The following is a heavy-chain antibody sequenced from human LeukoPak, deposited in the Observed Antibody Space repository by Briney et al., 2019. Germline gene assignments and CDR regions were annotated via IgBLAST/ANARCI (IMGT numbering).Heavy chain of an antibody. Sequence: GGSLRLSCAASGFTFSSYWMSWVRQAPGKGLEWVANIKQDGSEKYYVDSVKGRFTISRDNAKNSLYLQMNSLRAGDTAVYYCARERSIAARHSAYWGQGTLVTVSS. CDR3: ARERSIAARHSAY. CDR2: IKQDGSEK. D-gene: IGHD6-6*01. J-gene: IGHJ4*02. CDR1: GFTFSSYW. V-gene: IGHV3-7*03.